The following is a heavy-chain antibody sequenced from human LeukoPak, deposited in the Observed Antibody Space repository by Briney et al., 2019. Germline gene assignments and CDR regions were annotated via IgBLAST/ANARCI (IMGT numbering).Heavy chain of an antibody. Sequence: ATVKVSCKASGYTFTGYYMHWVRQAPGQGLEWMGWISAYNGYTNYAQKPQGRVTMTTDASTSTAYMELRSLRSDDTAVYYCARDFAHRRVVTTHIGLDPWGQGTLVTVSS. CDR2: ISAYNGYT. CDR3: ARDFAHRRVVTTHIGLDP. J-gene: IGHJ5*02. CDR1: GYTFTGYY. V-gene: IGHV1-18*04. D-gene: IGHD2-21*02.